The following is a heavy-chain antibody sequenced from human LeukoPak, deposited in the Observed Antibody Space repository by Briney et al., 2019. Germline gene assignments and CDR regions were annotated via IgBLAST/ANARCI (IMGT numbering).Heavy chain of an antibody. CDR3: ARVGRELSFDY. CDR2: ISYDGSNK. D-gene: IGHD3-10*01. CDR1: GFTFSSYA. J-gene: IGHJ4*02. Sequence: GGSLRLSCAASGFTFSSYAMHWVRQAPGKGLEWVAVISYDGSNKYYADSVKGRFTISRDNAKNSLYLQMNSLRAEDTAVYYCARVGRELSFDYWGQGTLVTVSS. V-gene: IGHV3-30*04.